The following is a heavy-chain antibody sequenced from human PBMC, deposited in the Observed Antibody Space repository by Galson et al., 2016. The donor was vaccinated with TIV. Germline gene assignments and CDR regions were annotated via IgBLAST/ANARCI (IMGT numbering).Heavy chain of an antibody. Sequence: QSGAEVKKPGESLKISCKVSGYNFPTYWIAWVRQMPGKGLEWMGMIYPGDSDTRYSPSFQGQVTISADKSISTAYLQWSSLKASDTPIYYCARQDRGYSDGYGFDPWGQGTLVTVSS. J-gene: IGHJ5*02. CDR3: ARQDRGYSDGYGFDP. CDR1: GYNFPTYW. CDR2: IYPGDSDT. V-gene: IGHV5-51*01. D-gene: IGHD5-18*01.